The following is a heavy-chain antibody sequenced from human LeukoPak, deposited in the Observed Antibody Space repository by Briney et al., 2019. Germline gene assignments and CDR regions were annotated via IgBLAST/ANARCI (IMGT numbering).Heavy chain of an antibody. CDR3: ARGWPGYNSGWYYFDS. V-gene: IGHV4-38-2*01. CDR1: GYSISSGYY. D-gene: IGHD6-19*01. J-gene: IGHJ4*02. CDR2: IYHTGTT. Sequence: SETLSLTCAVSGYSISSGYYWGWIRQPPGKGLEWIGNIYHTGTTYYNPSLKSRVTISVDTSKNQFSLKLSSVTAADTAVFYCARGWPGYNSGWYYFDSWGQGTLVTVSA.